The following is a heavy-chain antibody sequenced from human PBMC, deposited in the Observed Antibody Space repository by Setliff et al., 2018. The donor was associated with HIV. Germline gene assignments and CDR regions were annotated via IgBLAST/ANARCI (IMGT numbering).Heavy chain of an antibody. CDR1: GFTFSSYA. D-gene: IGHD3-10*01. J-gene: IGHJ5*02. Sequence: PGESLRLSCAASGFTFSSYAMTWVRQAPGKGLEWVSAISGSGGSTYYADSVKGRFIISRDNSKNTLYLQMNSLRAQDTAIYYCAKDPRGSMVRGLINYFDPWGQGTLVTSPQ. V-gene: IGHV3-23*01. CDR3: AKDPRGSMVRGLINYFDP. CDR2: ISGSGGST.